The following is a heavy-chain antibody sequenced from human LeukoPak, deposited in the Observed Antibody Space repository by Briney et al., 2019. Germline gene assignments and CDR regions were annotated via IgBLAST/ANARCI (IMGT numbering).Heavy chain of an antibody. CDR3: AIVVVIRSVSD. V-gene: IGHV3-21*04. CDR1: GFTFSSYS. CDR2: ITNTGRYI. D-gene: IGHD3-22*01. J-gene: IGHJ4*02. Sequence: GGSLRLSCAASGFTFSSYSMNWVRQAPGKGLEWVSSITNTGRYIYYADSVKGRFTISRDNAKNSLYLQMNSLRAEDTAVYYCAIVVVIRSVSDWGQGTLVTVSS.